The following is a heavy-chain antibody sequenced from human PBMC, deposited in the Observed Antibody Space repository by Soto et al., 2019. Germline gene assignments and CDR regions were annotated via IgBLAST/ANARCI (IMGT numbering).Heavy chain of an antibody. CDR2: ISGSGGST. V-gene: IGHV3-23*01. J-gene: IGHJ3*02. CDR3: AKGFREWSGYYTDAFDI. Sequence: EVQLLESGGGLVQPGGSLRLSCAASGFTFSSYAMSLVRQAPGKGLEWVSAISGSGGSTYYADSVKGRFTISRDNSKNTLYLQMNSLSAEDTAVYYCAKGFREWSGYYTDAFDIWGQGTMVTVSS. CDR1: GFTFSSYA. D-gene: IGHD3-3*01.